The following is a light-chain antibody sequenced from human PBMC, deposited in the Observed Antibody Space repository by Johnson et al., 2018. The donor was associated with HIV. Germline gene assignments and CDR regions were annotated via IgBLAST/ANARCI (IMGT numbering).Light chain of an antibody. J-gene: IGLJ1*01. Sequence: HSVLTQPPSVSAAPGQKVTISCSGSSSNIGNNYVSWYQQVPGTAPKVLIYDNNKRPSGIPDRFSGSKSDTSATLGITGLQTGDEADYYCGTWDSSLSAYVFGTGTKVTVL. CDR2: DNN. CDR1: SSNIGNNY. V-gene: IGLV1-51*01. CDR3: GTWDSSLSAYV.